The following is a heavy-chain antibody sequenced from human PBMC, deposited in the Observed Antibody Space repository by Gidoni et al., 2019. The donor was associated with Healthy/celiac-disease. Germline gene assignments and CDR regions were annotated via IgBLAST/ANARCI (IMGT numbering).Heavy chain of an antibody. D-gene: IGHD6-13*01. CDR2: ISSSSSTI. Sequence: EVQLVESGGGLVQPGGSLRLSCAASGFTFSSYSMNWVRQAPGKGLEWVSYISSSSSTIYYADSVKGRFTISRDNAKNSLYLQMNSLRAEDTAVYYCARDEWEYSSSWYNLRGYFDYWGQGTLVTVSS. J-gene: IGHJ4*02. CDR3: ARDEWEYSSSWYNLRGYFDY. CDR1: GFTFSSYS. V-gene: IGHV3-48*01.